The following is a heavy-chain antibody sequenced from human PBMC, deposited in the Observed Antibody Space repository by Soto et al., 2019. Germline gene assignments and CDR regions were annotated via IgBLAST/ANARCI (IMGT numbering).Heavy chain of an antibody. CDR3: ARDLQRRAARPHPANVDYYYYGMDV. J-gene: IGHJ6*02. V-gene: IGHV4-31*02. CDR2: IYYSGST. CDR1: GGSISSLGYY. D-gene: IGHD6-6*01. Sequence: PSQILSVTWTVSGGSISSLGYYWSWNRQHPGKGLEWIGYIYYSGSTYYNPSLKSRVTISVDTSKNQFSLKLSSVTAADTAVYYCARDLQRRAARPHPANVDYYYYGMDVWGQGTTVTVSS.